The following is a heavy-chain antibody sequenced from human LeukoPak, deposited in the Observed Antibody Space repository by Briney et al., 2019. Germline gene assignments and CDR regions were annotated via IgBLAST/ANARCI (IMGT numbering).Heavy chain of an antibody. CDR3: ASGGGSSWYYYYYMDV. J-gene: IGHJ6*03. Sequence: ASVKVSCKASGYTFTGYYMHWVRQAPGQGLEWMGWINPNSGGTNYAQKFQGRVTMTRDTSISTAYMELSRLRSDDTAVYHCASGGGSSWYYYYYMDVWGKGTTVTVSS. V-gene: IGHV1-2*02. D-gene: IGHD6-13*01. CDR1: GYTFTGYY. CDR2: INPNSGGT.